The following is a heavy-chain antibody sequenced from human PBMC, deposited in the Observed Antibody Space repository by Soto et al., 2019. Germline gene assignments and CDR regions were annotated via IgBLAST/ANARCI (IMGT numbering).Heavy chain of an antibody. V-gene: IGHV3-7*01. CDR2: IKEDGSEK. J-gene: IGHJ4*01. Sequence: GGSLRLSCAASTFSFGTSWMTWVRQAPGKGLEWVAKIKEDGSEKYYVDSVKGRFTISRDNAKNSLYLQMTSLRAEDTAVHEAARDDGILGFDNGGQEALVAISS. CDR3: ARDDGILGFDN. CDR1: TFSFGTSW.